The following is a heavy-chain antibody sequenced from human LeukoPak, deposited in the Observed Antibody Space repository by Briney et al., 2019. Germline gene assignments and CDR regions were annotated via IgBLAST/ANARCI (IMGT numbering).Heavy chain of an antibody. D-gene: IGHD3-22*01. Sequence: ASVKVSCKASGYTFTGYYMHWVRQAPGQGLEWMGWINPNSGGTNYAQKFQGRVTMTRDTSISTAHMELSRLRSDDTAVYYCARDPDPPYYYDSSGYYSNWGQGTLVTVSS. CDR3: ARDPDPPYYYDSSGYYSN. V-gene: IGHV1-2*02. CDR1: GYTFTGYY. J-gene: IGHJ4*02. CDR2: INPNSGGT.